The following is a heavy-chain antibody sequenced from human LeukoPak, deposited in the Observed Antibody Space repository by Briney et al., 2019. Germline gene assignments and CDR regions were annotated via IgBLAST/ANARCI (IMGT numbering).Heavy chain of an antibody. CDR1: GFTFSDSA. J-gene: IGHJ6*02. CDR2: ITTKPNSYAT. D-gene: IGHD3-10*01. Sequence: GGSLRLSCAASGFTFSDSAMHWVRQASGKGLEWVGHITTKPNSYATTYAASVKGRFTISRDDAKNTAYLQMISLKAEDTAVYYCMGYYGSGTYYSGDYYYGMDVWGQGTTVTVSS. CDR3: MGYYGSGTYYSGDYYYGMDV. V-gene: IGHV3-73*01.